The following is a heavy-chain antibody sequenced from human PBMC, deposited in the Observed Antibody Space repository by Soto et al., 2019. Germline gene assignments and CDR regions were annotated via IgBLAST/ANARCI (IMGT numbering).Heavy chain of an antibody. V-gene: IGHV1-18*01. CDR2: ISAYNGNT. J-gene: IGHJ6*02. CDR1: GYTFTSYG. Sequence: ASVKVSCKASGYTFTSYGISWVRQAPGQGLEWMGWISAYNGNTNYAQKLQGRVTMTTDTSTSTAYMELRSLRSDDTAVYYCARMSVVAAISYYYGMDVSGQGTTVTVSS. CDR3: ARMSVVAAISYYYGMDV. D-gene: IGHD2-15*01.